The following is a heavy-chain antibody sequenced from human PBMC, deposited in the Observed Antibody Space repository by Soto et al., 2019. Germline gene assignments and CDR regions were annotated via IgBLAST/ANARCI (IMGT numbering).Heavy chain of an antibody. CDR1: GYSFSTYD. CDR2: ISPKNGNT. J-gene: IGHJ5*02. D-gene: IGHD3-3*01. CDR3: ATSYDSGFDP. V-gene: IGHV1-18*04. Sequence: VKVSCKASGYSFSTYDISWLRQAPGQGPEWMGRISPKNGNTNYAQNFQDRVTMTADTSSSTAYMELRGLRSDDTAKYYCATSYDSGFDPWGQGTLVTVSS.